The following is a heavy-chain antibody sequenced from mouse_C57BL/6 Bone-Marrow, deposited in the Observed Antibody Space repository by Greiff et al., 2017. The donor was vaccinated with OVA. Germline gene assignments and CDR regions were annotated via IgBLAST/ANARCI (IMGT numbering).Heavy chain of an antibody. J-gene: IGHJ3*01. CDR2: IYPRSGNT. CDR1: GYTFTSYG. CDR3: ARDYGSSYRLAY. Sequence: VQLQQSGAELARPGASVKLSCKASGYTFTSYGISWVKQRTGQGLEWIGEIYPRSGNTYYNEKFKGKATLTADKSSSTAYMELRSLTSEDSAVYFCARDYGSSYRLAYWGQGTLVTVSA. V-gene: IGHV1-81*01. D-gene: IGHD1-1*01.